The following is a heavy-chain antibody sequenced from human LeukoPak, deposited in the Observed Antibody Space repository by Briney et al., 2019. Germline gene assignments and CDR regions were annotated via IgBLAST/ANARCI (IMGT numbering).Heavy chain of an antibody. V-gene: IGHV4-39*07. D-gene: IGHD1-1*01. Sequence: SETLFLTCTVSGGSISSSSYYWGWIRQPPGKGLEWIGRIYISGSTNYNPSLKSRVTMSVDTSTNQFSLKLSSVTAADTAVYYCARDRGTWNDDGFDYWGQGTLVTVSS. CDR1: GGSISSSSYY. J-gene: IGHJ4*02. CDR3: ARDRGTWNDDGFDY. CDR2: IYISGST.